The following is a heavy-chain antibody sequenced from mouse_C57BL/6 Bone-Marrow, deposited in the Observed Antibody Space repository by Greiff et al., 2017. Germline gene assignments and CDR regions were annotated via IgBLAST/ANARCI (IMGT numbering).Heavy chain of an antibody. D-gene: IGHD1-1*01. CDR3: TRPPVVASSFDY. V-gene: IGHV6-3*01. Sequence: EVKVEESGGGLVQPGGSMKLSCVASGFTFSNYWMNWVRQSPEKGLEWVAQIRLKSDNYATHYAESVKGRFTISRDDSKSSVYLQMNNLRAEDTGIYYCTRPPVVASSFDYWGQGTTLTVSS. CDR2: IRLKSDNYAT. J-gene: IGHJ2*01. CDR1: GFTFSNYW.